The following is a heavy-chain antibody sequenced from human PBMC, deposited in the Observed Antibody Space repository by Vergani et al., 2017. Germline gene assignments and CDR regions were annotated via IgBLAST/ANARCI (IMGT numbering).Heavy chain of an antibody. Sequence: QVQLVQSGAEVKQPGSSVKVSCKASGGTFSSYAISWVRQAPGQGLEWMGGIIPIFVTANYAQKFQGRVTITADDSTSTAYMELSSLRSEDTAVYYCARSDGGGAVAGNGFDPWGQGTLVTVSS. V-gene: IGHV1-69*01. J-gene: IGHJ5*02. CDR1: GGTFSSYA. D-gene: IGHD6-19*01. CDR2: IIPIFVTA. CDR3: ARSDGGGAVAGNGFDP.